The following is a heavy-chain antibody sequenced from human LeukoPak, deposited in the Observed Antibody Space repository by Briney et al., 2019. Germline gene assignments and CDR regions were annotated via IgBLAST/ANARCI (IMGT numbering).Heavy chain of an antibody. CDR2: IFHSGST. D-gene: IGHD4-23*01. Sequence: SETLSLTCSVSGGSISSDIYYWSWIRQPPGKGLEWIGYIFHSGSTDYSPSLKGRVTISVDTSKNQFSLKLSSVTAADTAVYYCARLDYGGNRVFDYWGQGTLVTVSS. CDR1: GGSISSDIYY. V-gene: IGHV4-30-2*01. J-gene: IGHJ4*02. CDR3: ARLDYGGNRVFDY.